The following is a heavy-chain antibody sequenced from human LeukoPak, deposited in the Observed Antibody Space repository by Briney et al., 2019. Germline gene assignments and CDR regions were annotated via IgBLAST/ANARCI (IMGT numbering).Heavy chain of an antibody. V-gene: IGHV3-30*02. CDR1: GFTFSSYG. D-gene: IGHD4/OR15-4a*01. Sequence: GGSLRLSCAPSGFTFSSYGMHWVRQAPGKGLEWVAFIRYDGSNKYYADSVKGRFTISRDNSKNTLYLQMNSLRAEDTAVYYCAKDRLTYFDYWGQGTLVTVSS. J-gene: IGHJ4*02. CDR2: IRYDGSNK. CDR3: AKDRLTYFDY.